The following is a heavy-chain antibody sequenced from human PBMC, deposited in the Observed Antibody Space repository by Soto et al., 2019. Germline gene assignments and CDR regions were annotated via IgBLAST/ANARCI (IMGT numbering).Heavy chain of an antibody. V-gene: IGHV5-51*01. CDR1: GYSFTSYW. CDR3: ARRGSSKNYGMDV. D-gene: IGHD3-16*01. CDR2: IYPGDSDT. Sequence: GESLKISCKGSGYSFTSYWIGWVRQMPGKGLEWMGIIYPGDSDTRYSPSFEGQVTISADKSISTAYLQWSSLKASDTAMYYCARRGSSKNYGMDVWGQGTTVTVSS. J-gene: IGHJ6*02.